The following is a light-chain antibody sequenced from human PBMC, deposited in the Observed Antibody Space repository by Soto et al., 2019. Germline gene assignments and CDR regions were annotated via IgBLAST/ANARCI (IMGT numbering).Light chain of an antibody. CDR3: QQYYNRPEWT. J-gene: IGKJ1*01. Sequence: DIVMTQSPDSLAVSLGERATINCKSSQSVLYSSDNKNYLAWYQQKPGQPPKMLIYWTSTRQSGVPDRFSGSGSGTDFTLTISNLQAEDVAVYYCQQYYNRPEWTFGQGTKVEIK. V-gene: IGKV4-1*01. CDR1: QSVLYSSDNKNY. CDR2: WTS.